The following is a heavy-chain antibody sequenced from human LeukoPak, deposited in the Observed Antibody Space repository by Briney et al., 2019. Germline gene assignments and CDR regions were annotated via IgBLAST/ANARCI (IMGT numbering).Heavy chain of an antibody. CDR3: ARDPRSGRFQYFDF. V-gene: IGHV3-21*01. J-gene: IGHJ4*02. CDR1: GFTFSHFG. CDR2: MTTFDARI. Sequence: PGGSLRLSCAASGFTFSHFGFIWVRQAPGKGLEWVASMTTFDARIYYADSVRGRVTISRDTAENSLFLHMNSLTAEDTAVYYCARDPRSGRFQYFDFWGQGALVSVSS. D-gene: IGHD3-3*01.